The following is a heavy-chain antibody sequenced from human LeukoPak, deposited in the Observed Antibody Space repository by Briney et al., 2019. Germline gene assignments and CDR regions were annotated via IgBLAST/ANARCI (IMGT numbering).Heavy chain of an antibody. V-gene: IGHV1-2*06. CDR3: ARDPGLWYSSGWYQTLGFDY. CDR2: INPNSGGT. J-gene: IGHJ4*02. CDR1: GYTFTGYY. Sequence: ASVKVSCTASGYTFTGYYMHWVRQAPGQGLEWMGRINPNSGGTNYAQKFQGRVTMTRDTSISTAYMELSRLRSDDTAVYYCARDPGLWYSSGWYQTLGFDYWGQGTLVTVSS. D-gene: IGHD6-19*01.